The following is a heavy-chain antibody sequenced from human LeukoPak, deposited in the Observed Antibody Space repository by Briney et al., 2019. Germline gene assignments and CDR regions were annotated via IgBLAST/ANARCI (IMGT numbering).Heavy chain of an antibody. CDR3: ARRHYSSGLDY. CDR2: IYTSGST. D-gene: IGHD6-19*01. CDR1: GGSISTYY. V-gene: IGHV4-4*07. Sequence: SETLSLTCTVSGGSISTYYWSWVRQPAGEGLEWIGHIYTSGSTYNPSLKSRATMSVDTSKNQFSLKLNSVTAADTAVYYCARRHYSSGLDYWGQGILVTLSS. J-gene: IGHJ4*02.